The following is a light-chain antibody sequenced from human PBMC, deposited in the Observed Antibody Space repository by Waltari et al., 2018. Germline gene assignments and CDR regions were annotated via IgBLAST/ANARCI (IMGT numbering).Light chain of an antibody. Sequence: SSELTQDPAVSVALGQTVRITCQGDSLRTYYVSWFQQKPGQAPALVIYGKNNRPSVIPDRCSASTSGSTSSLTIIGAQAEDEADYYCHSRDSSGDVVIGGGTKLTVV. CDR3: HSRDSSGDVV. V-gene: IGLV3-19*01. J-gene: IGLJ2*01. CDR2: GKN. CDR1: SLRTYY.